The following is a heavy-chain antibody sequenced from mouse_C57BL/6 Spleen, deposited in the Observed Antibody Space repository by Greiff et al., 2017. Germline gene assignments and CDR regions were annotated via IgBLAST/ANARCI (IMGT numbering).Heavy chain of an antibody. D-gene: IGHD1-1*01. Sequence: QVQLQQSGAELVRPGASVTLSCKASGYTFTDYEMHWVKQTPVHGLEWIGAIDPETGGTAYNQKFKGKAILTADKSSSTAYMELRSLTSEDSAVYYCTRPLITTVVAPFAYWGQGTLVTVSA. J-gene: IGHJ3*01. CDR3: TRPLITTVVAPFAY. CDR2: IDPETGGT. CDR1: GYTFTDYE. V-gene: IGHV1-15*01.